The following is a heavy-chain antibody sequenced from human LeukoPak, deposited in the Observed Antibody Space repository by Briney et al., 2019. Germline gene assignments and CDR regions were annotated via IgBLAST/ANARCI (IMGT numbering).Heavy chain of an antibody. V-gene: IGHV3-20*04. D-gene: IGHD3-10*01. Sequence: PGGSLRLSCAASGFSFDDYGMNWVRQAPGKGLEWVSGINWNGGSTHYGDSVKGRFTISSDTSKNTLYLQMNSLRAEDTAVYYCARDLSPVVRASPMGYWGQGTPVTVSS. CDR3: ARDLSPVVRASPMGY. CDR1: GFSFDDYG. CDR2: INWNGGST. J-gene: IGHJ4*02.